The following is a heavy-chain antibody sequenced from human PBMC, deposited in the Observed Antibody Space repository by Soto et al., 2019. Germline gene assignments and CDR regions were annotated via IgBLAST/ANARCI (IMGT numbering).Heavy chain of an antibody. V-gene: IGHV5-10-1*01. CDR3: ASLLPYYYGMDV. J-gene: IGHJ6*02. D-gene: IGHD2-15*01. CDR1: GCRFTSYW. CDR2: IDPSDSYT. Sequence: PGESLKISCKGSGCRFTSYWISWVRQMPGKGLEWMGRIDPSDSYTNYSPSFQGRVTISADKSISTAYLQWSSLKASDTAMYYCASLLPYYYGMDVWGQGTTVTVSS.